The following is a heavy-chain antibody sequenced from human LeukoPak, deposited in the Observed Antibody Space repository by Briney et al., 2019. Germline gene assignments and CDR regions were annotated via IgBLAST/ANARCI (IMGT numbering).Heavy chain of an antibody. V-gene: IGHV3-48*03. Sequence: PGGSLRLSCAASGFTFSSYEMNWVRQAPGKGLEWVSYISSSGSTIYYADSVKGRFTISRVNAKNSLYLQMNSLRAEDTAVYYCARDPITGTTGGYYWGQGTLVTVSS. CDR1: GFTFSSYE. D-gene: IGHD1-20*01. CDR3: ARDPITGTTGGYY. J-gene: IGHJ4*02. CDR2: ISSSGSTI.